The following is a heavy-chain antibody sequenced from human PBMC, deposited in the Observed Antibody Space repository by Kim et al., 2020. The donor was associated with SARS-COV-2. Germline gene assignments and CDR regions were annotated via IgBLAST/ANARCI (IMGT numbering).Heavy chain of an antibody. D-gene: IGHD3-10*01. V-gene: IGHV3-48*03. CDR1: GFTFSSYE. CDR2: ISSSGSTI. J-gene: IGHJ4*02. Sequence: GGSLRLSCAASGFTFSSYEMNWVRQAPGKGLEWVSYISSSGSTIYYADSVKGRFTISRDNAKNSLYLQMNSLRAEDTAVYYCASGRLFRGVPCSFDYWGQGTLVTVSS. CDR3: ASGRLFRGVPCSFDY.